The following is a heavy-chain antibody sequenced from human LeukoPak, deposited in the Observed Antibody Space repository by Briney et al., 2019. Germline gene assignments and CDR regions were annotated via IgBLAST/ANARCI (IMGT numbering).Heavy chain of an antibody. Sequence: GGSLRLSCAASGFAFNTYAMHWVRQAPGQGLEWVALIWHDGSHKFYSNSVRGQFTISRDNSKNTVSLQMNNLRPEDTAVYYCARESFGSGSYPDFWGQGTLVTVSS. D-gene: IGHD3-10*01. CDR2: IWHDGSHK. CDR1: GFAFNTYA. J-gene: IGHJ4*02. V-gene: IGHV3-33*01. CDR3: ARESFGSGSYPDF.